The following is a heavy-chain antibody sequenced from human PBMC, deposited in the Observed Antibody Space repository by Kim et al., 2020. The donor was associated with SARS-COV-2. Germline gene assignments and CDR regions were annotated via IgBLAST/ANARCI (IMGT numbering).Heavy chain of an antibody. J-gene: IGHJ4*02. V-gene: IGHV3-11*05. D-gene: IGHD6-13*01. Sequence: ADYVKGRFTISRDNAKNSLYLRMNSLRAEDTAVYYCARDRIAAAGDYFDYWGQGTLVTVSS. CDR3: ARDRIAAAGDYFDY.